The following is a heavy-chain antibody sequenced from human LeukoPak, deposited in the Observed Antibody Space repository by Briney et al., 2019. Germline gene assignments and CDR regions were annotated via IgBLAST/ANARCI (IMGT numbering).Heavy chain of an antibody. Sequence: GTSVRVSCKTFGFTFTNSAVQWVRQARGQRLEWIGWIVVGSGNTNYAQKFQERVTITRDMSTSTVYMELSSLRSEDTAMYYCAAEGYNYLDYWGQGTLVTVSS. CDR2: IVVGSGNT. V-gene: IGHV1-58*01. CDR3: AAEGYNYLDY. D-gene: IGHD5-24*01. J-gene: IGHJ4*02. CDR1: GFTFTNSA.